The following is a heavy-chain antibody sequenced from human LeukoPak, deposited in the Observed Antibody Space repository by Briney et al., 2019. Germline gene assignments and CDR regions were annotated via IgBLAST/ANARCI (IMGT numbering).Heavy chain of an antibody. CDR1: GYIFTTYA. V-gene: IGHV1-18*01. Sequence: ASVTVSCKASGYIFTTYAITWVRQAPGQGLEWMGGISAFNGNANYAQKFQGRVTLTTDTSTRTAYMELRSLRSDDTAVYFCAREFKPPGMSMIADFYGMDVWGQGTTVTVPS. D-gene: IGHD3-22*01. J-gene: IGHJ6*02. CDR3: AREFKPPGMSMIADFYGMDV. CDR2: ISAFNGNA.